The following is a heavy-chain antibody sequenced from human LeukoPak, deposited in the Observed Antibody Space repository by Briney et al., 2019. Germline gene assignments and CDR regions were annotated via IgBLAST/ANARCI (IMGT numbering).Heavy chain of an antibody. V-gene: IGHV1-2*02. J-gene: IGHJ4*02. CDR2: VNPNRCGK. D-gene: IGHD3-3*01. CDR1: GYTFTGYY. CDR3: ARGGGYFDY. Sequence: ASVKVSYKASGYTFTGYYLHWVRQAPGQGLEWMGWVNPNRCGKHFAQKFQGRVNMTRDTSISTAYRELSRLRSDDTAVYYCARGGGYFDYWGQGTLVTVSS.